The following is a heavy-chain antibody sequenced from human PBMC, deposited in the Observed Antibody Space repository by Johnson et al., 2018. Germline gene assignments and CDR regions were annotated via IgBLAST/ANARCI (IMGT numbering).Heavy chain of an antibody. CDR1: GASISSSNW. J-gene: IGHJ3*02. V-gene: IGHV4-4*02. CDR2: VYHSGST. Sequence: QVQLQESGPGLVKPSETLSLTCGVSGASISSSNWWSWVRQSPGKGLEWIGEVYHSGSTNYNPSLQSRVTISVDGSKNQFSLKLKSVTAADTAVYYCASDNEFQFDSRGSVGLALDIWGQGTMVFVSS. CDR3: ASDNEFQFDSRGSVGLALDI. D-gene: IGHD3-9*01.